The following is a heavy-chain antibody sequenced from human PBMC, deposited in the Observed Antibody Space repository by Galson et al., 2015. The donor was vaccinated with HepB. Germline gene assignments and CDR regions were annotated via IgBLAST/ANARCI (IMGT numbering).Heavy chain of an antibody. J-gene: IGHJ4*02. V-gene: IGHV3-53*01. CDR2: IYSGGAT. CDR3: ASPFCTGGSCYPLWY. Sequence: SLRLSCAASGFTVSNTYMNWIRQAPGKGLEWVSVIYSGGATYYAGPVKGRFTISRDNSKNTLYLHVNNLRAEDTAVYYCASPFCTGGSCYPLWYWGQGTLVTVSS. CDR1: GFTVSNTY. D-gene: IGHD2-15*01.